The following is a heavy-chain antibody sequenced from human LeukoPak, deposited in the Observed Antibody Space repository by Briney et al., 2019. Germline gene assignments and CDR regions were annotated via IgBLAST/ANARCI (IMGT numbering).Heavy chain of an antibody. CDR1: GFTFSSYG. Sequence: PGGSLRLSCAASGFTFSSYGMSWVRQAPGKGLEWVSAISGSGGSTYYADSVKGRFTISRDNSKNTLYLQMNSLRAEDTAVYYCAKDDGGSYYFAPTDAFDIWGQGTMVTVSS. CDR3: AKDDGGSYYFAPTDAFDI. CDR2: ISGSGGST. V-gene: IGHV3-23*01. J-gene: IGHJ3*02. D-gene: IGHD1-26*01.